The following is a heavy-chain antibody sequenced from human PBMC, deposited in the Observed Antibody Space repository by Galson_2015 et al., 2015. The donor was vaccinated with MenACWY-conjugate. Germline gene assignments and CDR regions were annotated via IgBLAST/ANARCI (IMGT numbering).Heavy chain of an antibody. V-gene: IGHV3-23*01. CDR3: AKKFGGSSWCRGFDS. J-gene: IGHJ4*02. CDR2: ISGSGGTI. D-gene: IGHD6-13*01. Sequence: SLRLSCAASGFTFSGYAMTWVRQAPGKGLEWVSVISGSGGTIYYAESVKGRFTISRDNSKNTLFLEMNSLRAEDTAVYYCAKKFGGSSWCRGFDSWGQGTLVTVSS. CDR1: GFTFSGYA.